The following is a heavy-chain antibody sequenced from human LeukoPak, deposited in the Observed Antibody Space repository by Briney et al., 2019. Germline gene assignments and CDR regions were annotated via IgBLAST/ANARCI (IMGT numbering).Heavy chain of an antibody. Sequence: ASVNVSCKASGYTFTSYGISWVRQAPGQGLEWMGWISAYNGNTNYAQKLQGRVTMTTDTSTSTAYMELRSLRSDDTAVYYCARVERYPGTDYYYYGMDVWGQGTTVTVSS. V-gene: IGHV1-18*01. CDR1: GYTFTSYG. J-gene: IGHJ6*02. CDR3: ARVERYPGTDYYYYGMDV. CDR2: ISAYNGNT. D-gene: IGHD1-1*01.